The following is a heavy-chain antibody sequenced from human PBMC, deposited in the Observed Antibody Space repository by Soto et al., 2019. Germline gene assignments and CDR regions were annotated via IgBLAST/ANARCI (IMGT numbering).Heavy chain of an antibody. CDR2: VHDSGTT. D-gene: IGHD3-22*01. V-gene: IGHV4-59*01. CDR1: GGSINAYY. Sequence: QVHLQESGPGLVKASETLSLTCNVSGGSINAYYWNWVRQPPGKGLEWIGYVHDSGTTNFNPSLKGRVAMSLDRSKIQFSVNLKSVTAADTAVYYCANTGWPYDSSGLDASDIWGQGTLVTVSS. CDR3: ANTGWPYDSSGLDASDI. J-gene: IGHJ3*02.